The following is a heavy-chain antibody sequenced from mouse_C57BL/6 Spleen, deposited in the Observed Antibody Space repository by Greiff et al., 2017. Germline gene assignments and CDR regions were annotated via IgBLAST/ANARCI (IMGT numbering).Heavy chain of an antibody. D-gene: IGHD2-4*01. CDR3: ANYYYYDEGIDY. CDR1: GYTFTSYW. V-gene: IGHV1-7*01. J-gene: IGHJ3*01. Sequence: QVQLQQPGAELAKPGASVKLSCKASGYTFTSYWMQWVKQRPGQGLEWIGYINPCGGYTKYNQKFKDKATLTADKSSSTSYMQLSTLTYEVSAVYSCANYYYYDEGIDYWGQGTLVTVSA. CDR2: INPCGGYT.